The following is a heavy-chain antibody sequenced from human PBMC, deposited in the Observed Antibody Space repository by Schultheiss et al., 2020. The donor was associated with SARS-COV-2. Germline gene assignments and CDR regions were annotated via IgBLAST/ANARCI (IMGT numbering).Heavy chain of an antibody. CDR2: IIPVLARV. V-gene: IGHV1-69*10. Sequence: SVKVSCKASGYTFTGYYMHWVRQAPGQGLEWMGGIIPVLARVNYAQRFQGRVTITADKSTNTAYMEVRSLRSDDTAVYYCARPYCNGGGCYVGHYFDYWGQGTPVTVSS. D-gene: IGHD2-15*01. CDR3: ARPYCNGGGCYVGHYFDY. CDR1: GYTFTGYY. J-gene: IGHJ4*02.